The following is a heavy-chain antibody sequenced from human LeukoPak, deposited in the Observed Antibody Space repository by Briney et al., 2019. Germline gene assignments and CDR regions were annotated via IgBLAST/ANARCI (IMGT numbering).Heavy chain of an antibody. CDR1: GYSISNNYY. CDR2: ISQSGST. J-gene: IGHJ4*02. V-gene: IGHV4-38-2*02. CDR3: AREPIVAAGLAKD. Sequence: SETLSLTCTVSGYSISNNYYWGWIRQPPGKGLEWIGSISQSGSTYYSPSLRGRVTISVDASKNHFSLKLSSVTVADTALYYCAREPIVAAGLAKDWGQGILVTVSS. D-gene: IGHD1-26*01.